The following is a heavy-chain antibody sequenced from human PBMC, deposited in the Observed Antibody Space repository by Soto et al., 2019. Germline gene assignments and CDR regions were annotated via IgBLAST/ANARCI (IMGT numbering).Heavy chain of an antibody. Sequence: SETLSLTCAVYGGSFSGYYWSWIRQPPGKGLEWIGEINHSGSTNYNPSLKSRVTISVDTSKNQFSLKLSSVTAADTAVYYCARGRRPDLEPTWVGGGWFDPWGRGTLVTVSS. CDR2: INHSGST. V-gene: IGHV4-34*01. D-gene: IGHD1-1*01. CDR1: GGSFSGYY. J-gene: IGHJ5*02. CDR3: ARGRRPDLEPTWVGGGWFDP.